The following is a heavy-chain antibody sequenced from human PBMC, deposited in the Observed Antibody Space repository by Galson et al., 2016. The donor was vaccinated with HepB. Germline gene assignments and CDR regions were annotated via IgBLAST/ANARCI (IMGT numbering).Heavy chain of an antibody. Sequence: SETLSLTCSVSGGTVSSAGFSWHWLRQPPGEGLEWIGHTSFSGITNYSPSLKSRLTISIDTSKNKFSLTLTSMTASDTATYYCARWGGSGFAVWGQGALVIVAS. D-gene: IGHD3-16*01. CDR1: GGTVSSAGFS. CDR2: TSFSGIT. V-gene: IGHV4-61*08. J-gene: IGHJ4*02. CDR3: ARWGGSGFAV.